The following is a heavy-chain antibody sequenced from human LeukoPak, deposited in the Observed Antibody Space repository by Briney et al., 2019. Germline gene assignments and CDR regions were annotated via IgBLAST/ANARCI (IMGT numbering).Heavy chain of an antibody. CDR1: GFTFTSYA. CDR2: ISSSSSYI. CDR3: ARAYYDFWSGYSNYMDV. V-gene: IGHV3-21*01. D-gene: IGHD3-3*01. Sequence: GGSLRLSCAASGFTFTSYAMSWVRQAPGKGLEWVSSISSSSSYIYYADSVKGRFTISRDNAKNSLYLQMNSLRAEDTAVYYCARAYYDFWSGYSNYMDVWGKGTTVTVSS. J-gene: IGHJ6*03.